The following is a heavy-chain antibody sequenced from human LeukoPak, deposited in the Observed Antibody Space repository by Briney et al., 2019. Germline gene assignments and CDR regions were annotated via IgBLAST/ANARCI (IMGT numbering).Heavy chain of an antibody. CDR3: GRELFASGPYY. Sequence: PGGSLRLSCVASGFAFSDHWMSWVRQAPGKGMEWLAKIKAGGSEHYYVDSVKGRFTVSRDNTKYSLFLQMDSLRVEDTAVYYCGRELFASGPYYWGQGTLVTVSS. J-gene: IGHJ4*02. D-gene: IGHD3-10*01. CDR2: IKAGGSEH. CDR1: GFAFSDHW. V-gene: IGHV3-7*01.